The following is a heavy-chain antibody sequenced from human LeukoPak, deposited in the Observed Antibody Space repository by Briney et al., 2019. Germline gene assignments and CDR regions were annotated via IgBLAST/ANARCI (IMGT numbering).Heavy chain of an antibody. D-gene: IGHD3-22*01. Sequence: GESLQISCKASGYSFASYWIGWVRQLPGKGLEWMGIIYPGDSDTRYSPSFDGQVTISAEKSISTAYLQWNSLKTSDTAMYYCARLRNKYDTSGYYPFDYWGQGTLVTVSS. CDR3: ARLRNKYDTSGYYPFDY. J-gene: IGHJ4*02. CDR2: IYPGDSDT. CDR1: GYSFASYW. V-gene: IGHV5-51*01.